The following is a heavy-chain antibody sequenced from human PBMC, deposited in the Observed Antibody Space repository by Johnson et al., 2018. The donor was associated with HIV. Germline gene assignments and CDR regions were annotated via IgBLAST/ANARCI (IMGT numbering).Heavy chain of an antibody. J-gene: IGHJ3*02. CDR3: ARGGPYDSGIIDAFDI. D-gene: IGHD3-10*01. V-gene: IGHV3-20*04. CDR2: INWNGGST. CDR1: GFTFDDYG. Sequence: VQLVESGGGVVRPGGSLRLSCAASGFTFDDYGMSWVRQTPGKGLEWVSGINWNGGSTDYADSVKGRFTISRDNAKNTLYLQMNSLRAEDTAVYYCARGGPYDSGIIDAFDIWGQGTMVTVSS.